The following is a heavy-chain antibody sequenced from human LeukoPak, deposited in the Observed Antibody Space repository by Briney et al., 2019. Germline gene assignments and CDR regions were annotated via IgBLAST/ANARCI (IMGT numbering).Heavy chain of an antibody. V-gene: IGHV4-30-4*01. CDR3: ARVDGSGSYYNVFDP. D-gene: IGHD3-10*01. Sequence: SETLSLTCTVSGGSISSGDYYWSWIRQPPGKGLEWIGSIYYSGSTYYNPSLKSRVTISVDTSKNQFSLKLSSVTAADTAVYYCARVDGSGSYYNVFDPWGQGTLVTVSS. CDR1: GGSISSGDYY. J-gene: IGHJ5*02. CDR2: IYYSGST.